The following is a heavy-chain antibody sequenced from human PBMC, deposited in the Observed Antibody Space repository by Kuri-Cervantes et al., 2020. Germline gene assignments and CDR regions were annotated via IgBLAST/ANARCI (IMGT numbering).Heavy chain of an antibody. V-gene: IGHV3-30-3*01. Sequence: GESLKISCAASGFTFSSYALSWVRQAPGKGLEWVAVISYDGSNKYYADSVKGRFTISRDNSKNTLYLQMNSLRAEDTAVYYCARGLTIRGVSNYWGQGTLVTVSS. D-gene: IGHD3-10*01. CDR1: GFTFSSYA. CDR2: ISYDGSNK. CDR3: ARGLTIRGVSNY. J-gene: IGHJ4*02.